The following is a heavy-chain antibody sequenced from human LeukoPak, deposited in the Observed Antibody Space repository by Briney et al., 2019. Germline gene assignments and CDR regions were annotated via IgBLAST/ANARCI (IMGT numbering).Heavy chain of an antibody. V-gene: IGHV3-74*01. CDR1: GFTFTTYW. D-gene: IGHD5-24*01. J-gene: IGHJ3*02. Sequence: PGGSLRLSCAASGFTFTTYWMHWVRQVPGKGLVWVARIKGDGSSTRHADSMKGRFTISRDNAKNTLYLLMDSLRAEDTAVYHCAREEESRGLAFDMWGQGTMVTVSS. CDR2: IKGDGSST. CDR3: AREEESRGLAFDM.